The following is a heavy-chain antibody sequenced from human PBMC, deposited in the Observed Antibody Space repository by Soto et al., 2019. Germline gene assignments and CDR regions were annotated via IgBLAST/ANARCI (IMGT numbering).Heavy chain of an antibody. CDR3: ARCRTKETTVTTCAFDI. J-gene: IGHJ3*02. Sequence: SVKVSCKASGGTFSSYAISWVRQAPGQGLEWMGGIIPIFGTANYALKFQGRVTITADESTSTAYMELSSLRSEDTAVYYCARCRTKETTVTTCAFDIWGQGTMVTVSS. V-gene: IGHV1-69*13. CDR2: IIPIFGTA. CDR1: GGTFSSYA. D-gene: IGHD4-17*01.